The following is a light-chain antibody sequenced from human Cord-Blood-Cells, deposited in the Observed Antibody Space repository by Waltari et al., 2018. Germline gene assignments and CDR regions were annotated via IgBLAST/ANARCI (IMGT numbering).Light chain of an antibody. Sequence: QSVLTQPPSVSAAPGQKVTISCSGSSSNIGNNYVSWYQQLPGTAPKLLIYENNKRTSGMPDRFSGSKSGTSAALGSTGLQTGDEADYYCGTWDSSLSADWVFGGGTKLTVL. V-gene: IGLV1-51*02. J-gene: IGLJ3*02. CDR1: SSNIGNNY. CDR2: ENN. CDR3: GTWDSSLSADWV.